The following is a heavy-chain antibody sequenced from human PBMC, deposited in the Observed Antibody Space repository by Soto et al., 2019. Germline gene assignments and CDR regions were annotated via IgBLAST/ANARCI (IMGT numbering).Heavy chain of an antibody. V-gene: IGHV1-24*01. CDR1: GYTLTELS. D-gene: IGHD6-13*01. CDR2: FAPEDGET. Sequence: QVQLVQSGAEVKKPGASVKVSRKVSGYTLTELSMHWVRQAPGKGLEWMGGFAPEDGETIYAQQFQGRVTMTEDTSTDTAYMELSSLRSEDTAVYYCATLAADGTGRWFDPWGQGTLFTVSS. J-gene: IGHJ5*02. CDR3: ATLAADGTGRWFDP.